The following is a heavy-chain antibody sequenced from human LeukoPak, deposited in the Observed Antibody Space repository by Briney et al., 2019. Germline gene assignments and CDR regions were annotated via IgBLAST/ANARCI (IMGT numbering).Heavy chain of an antibody. Sequence: GGSLRLSCAASGFTFSSYGIHWVRQAPGKGLESVAVIWYDGSNKYYADSVKGRFTISRDNSKNTLYPQMNSLRAEDTAVYYCARDGSSGWYWVDYWGQGTLVTVSS. CDR3: ARDGSSGWYWVDY. D-gene: IGHD6-19*01. J-gene: IGHJ4*02. CDR1: GFTFSSYG. V-gene: IGHV3-33*01. CDR2: IWYDGSNK.